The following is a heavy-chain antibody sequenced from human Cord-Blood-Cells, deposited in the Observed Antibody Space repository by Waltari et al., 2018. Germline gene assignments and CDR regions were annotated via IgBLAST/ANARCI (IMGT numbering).Heavy chain of an antibody. Sequence: QLQLQESGSGLVKPSETLSLTCTVSGGSISSSSYYWGWIRQPPGKGLEWIGSIYYSGSTYYNPSLKSRVTISVDTSKNQFSLKLSSVTAADTAVYYCARSGDGYCSSTSCREYSSSYYFDYWGQGTLVTVSS. D-gene: IGHD2-2*03. J-gene: IGHJ4*02. V-gene: IGHV4-39*01. CDR3: ARSGDGYCSSTSCREYSSSYYFDY. CDR2: IYYSGST. CDR1: GGSISSSSYY.